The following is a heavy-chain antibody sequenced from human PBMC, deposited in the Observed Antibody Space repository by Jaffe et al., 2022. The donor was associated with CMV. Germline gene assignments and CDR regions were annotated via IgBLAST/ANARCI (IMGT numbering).Heavy chain of an antibody. CDR3: ARVEHSSGYPYYFDY. CDR2: IYSGGST. V-gene: IGHV3-66*01. Sequence: EVQLVESGGGLVQPGGSLRLSCAASGFTVSSNYMSWVRQAPGKGLEWVSVIYSGGSTYYADSVKGRFTISRDNSKNTLYLQMNSLRAEDTAVYYCARVEHSSGYPYYFDYWGQGTLVTVSS. D-gene: IGHD3-22*01. CDR1: GFTVSSNY. J-gene: IGHJ4*02.